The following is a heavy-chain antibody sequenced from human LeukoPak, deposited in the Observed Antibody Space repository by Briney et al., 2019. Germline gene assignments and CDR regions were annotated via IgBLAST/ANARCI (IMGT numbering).Heavy chain of an antibody. CDR1: GFSFPYG. D-gene: IGHD6-13*01. Sequence: GGSLRLSCEASGFSFPYGITWVRQAPGKGLEWVSGISGSGANTYFADSVKGRSTISRDNSKNTVYLQMNSLRAEDTAVYYCARGRKGYSSSCFDYWGQGTLVTVSS. CDR3: ARGRKGYSSSCFDY. V-gene: IGHV3-23*01. J-gene: IGHJ4*02. CDR2: ISGSGANT.